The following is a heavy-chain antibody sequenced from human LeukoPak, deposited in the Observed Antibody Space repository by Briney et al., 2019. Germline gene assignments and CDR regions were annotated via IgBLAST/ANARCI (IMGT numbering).Heavy chain of an antibody. CDR1: GGSFSGYY. D-gene: IGHD6-19*01. J-gene: IGHJ4*02. Sequence: SETLSLTCAVYGGSFSGYYWSWIRQSPGKGLEWIGEINHRGSTNYNPSLKSRVTISVDTSKNQFSLKLSSVTAADTAVYYCARGSSSGWYSPLPEEYYFDYWGQGTLVTVSS. V-gene: IGHV4-34*01. CDR3: ARGSSSGWYSPLPEEYYFDY. CDR2: INHRGST.